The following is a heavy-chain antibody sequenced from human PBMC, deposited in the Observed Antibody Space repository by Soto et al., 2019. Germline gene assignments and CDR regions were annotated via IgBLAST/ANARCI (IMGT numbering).Heavy chain of an antibody. CDR1: GGSISSSNW. Sequence: SETLSLTCAVSGGSISSSNWWSWVRQPPGKGLEWIGEIYHSGSTNCNPSLKSRVTISVDKSKNQFSLKLSSVTAADTAVYYCALWFGELSKITDYWGQGTLVTVSS. J-gene: IGHJ4*02. D-gene: IGHD3-10*01. V-gene: IGHV4-4*02. CDR2: IYHSGST. CDR3: ALWFGELSKITDY.